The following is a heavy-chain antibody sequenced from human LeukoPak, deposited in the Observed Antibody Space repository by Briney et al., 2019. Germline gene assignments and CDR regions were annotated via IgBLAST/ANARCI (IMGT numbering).Heavy chain of an antibody. Sequence: ASVKVSCKSSGYTLTSYGIIWVRQAPGQGLEWMGWISAYNGNTNYAQKLQGRVTMTTDTSTSTAYMELRSPRSDDTAVYYCARDRDYSRWYFDLWGRGTLVTVSS. CDR3: ARDRDYSRWYFDL. CDR1: GYTLTSYG. CDR2: ISAYNGNT. V-gene: IGHV1-18*01. J-gene: IGHJ2*01. D-gene: IGHD2-15*01.